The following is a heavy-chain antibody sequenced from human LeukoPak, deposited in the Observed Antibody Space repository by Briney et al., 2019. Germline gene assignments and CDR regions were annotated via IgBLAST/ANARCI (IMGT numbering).Heavy chain of an antibody. J-gene: IGHJ4*02. D-gene: IGHD3-16*01. CDR1: GGSFSGYY. V-gene: IGHV4-59*08. CDR3: ARLGREADY. Sequence: PSETLSLTCAVYGGSFSGYYWSWIRQPPGKGLEWIGYIYYSGSTNYNPSLKSRVTISVDTSKNQFSLKLSSVTAADTAVYYCARLGREADYWGQGTLVTVSS. CDR2: IYYSGST.